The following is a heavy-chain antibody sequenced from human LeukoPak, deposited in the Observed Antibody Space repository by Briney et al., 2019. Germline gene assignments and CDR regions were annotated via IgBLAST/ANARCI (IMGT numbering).Heavy chain of an antibody. CDR3: ARIAAGGDWFDP. CDR1: GGSISSYY. D-gene: IGHD6-13*01. Sequence: SETLSLTCTVSGGSISSYYWSWIRQPPGKGLEWIGYIYYSGSTNYNPSLKSRVTISVDTSKNQFSLKLSSVTAADTAVYYCARIAAGGDWFDPWGQGTLVTVSS. J-gene: IGHJ5*02. V-gene: IGHV4-59*01. CDR2: IYYSGST.